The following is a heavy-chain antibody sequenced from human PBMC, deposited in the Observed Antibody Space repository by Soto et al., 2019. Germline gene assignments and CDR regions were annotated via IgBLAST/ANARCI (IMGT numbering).Heavy chain of an antibody. Sequence: PGGSLRLSCAASGFTFSSYAMHWVRQAPGKGLEWVAVISYDGSNKYYADSVKGRFTISRDNSKNTLYLQMNSLRAEDTAVYSCSRGTGIEVNDAFDIWGQGTMVTVSS. CDR3: SRGTGIEVNDAFDI. D-gene: IGHD3-22*01. CDR2: ISYDGSNK. CDR1: GFTFSSYA. V-gene: IGHV3-30-3*01. J-gene: IGHJ3*02.